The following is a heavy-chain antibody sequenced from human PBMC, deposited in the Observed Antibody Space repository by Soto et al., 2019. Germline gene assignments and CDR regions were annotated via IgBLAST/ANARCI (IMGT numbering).Heavy chain of an antibody. V-gene: IGHV2-5*02. CDR2: IYWDDDK. CDR1: GFSLSTSGVG. Sequence: QITLKESGPTLVKPTQTLTLTCTFSGFSLSTSGVGVGWIRQPPGKALEWLALIYWDDDKRYSPSLKSRLTITKDTSKNQVVLTMTXMDPVXTXXXXCAXXRXXXXXXXRVFDYWGQGTLVTVSS. J-gene: IGHJ4*02. CDR3: AXXRXXXXXXXRVFDY.